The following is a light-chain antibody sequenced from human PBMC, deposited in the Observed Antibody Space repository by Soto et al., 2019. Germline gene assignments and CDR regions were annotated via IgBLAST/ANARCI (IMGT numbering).Light chain of an antibody. CDR3: SSYTSSSTPYV. V-gene: IGLV2-14*01. Sequence: QSALTQPASVSGSPGQSITISCTGTSSDVGGYNYVSWYQQHPGKAPKLMIYEVSNRTSGVSNRFAGSKSGNTASLAISGLQAEDEADYYCSSYTSSSTPYVFGTGTKLTAL. CDR1: SSDVGGYNY. CDR2: EVS. J-gene: IGLJ1*01.